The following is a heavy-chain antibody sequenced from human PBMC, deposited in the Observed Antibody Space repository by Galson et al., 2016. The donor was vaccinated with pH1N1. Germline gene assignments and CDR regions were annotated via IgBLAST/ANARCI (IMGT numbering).Heavy chain of an antibody. V-gene: IGHV3-23*01. J-gene: IGHJ6*03. CDR1: GFTFSSHA. D-gene: IGHD2-15*01. CDR3: AKQGPILTGLPTFARNYYHYMD. Sequence: SLRLSCAASGFTFSSHAMNWVRQAPGKGLEWVSIISGSGGITYYADSVKGRFTISRDNSKSTLSLQVISLRAEDTAIYYCAKQGPILTGLPTFARNYYHYMD. CDR2: ISGSGGIT.